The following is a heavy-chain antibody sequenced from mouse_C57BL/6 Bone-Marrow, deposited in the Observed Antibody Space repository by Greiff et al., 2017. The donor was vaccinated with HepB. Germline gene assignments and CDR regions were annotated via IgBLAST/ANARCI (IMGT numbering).Heavy chain of an antibody. J-gene: IGHJ3*01. CDR3: ARTLYYGSTPFAY. CDR1: GYTFTSYD. D-gene: IGHD1-1*01. CDR2: IYPRDGST. V-gene: IGHV1-85*01. Sequence: VKLMESGPELVKPGASVKLSCKASGYTFTSYDINWVKQRPGQGLEWIGWIYPRDGSTKYNEKFKGKATLTVDTSSSTAYMELHSLTSEDSAVYFCARTLYYGSTPFAYWGQGTLVTVSA.